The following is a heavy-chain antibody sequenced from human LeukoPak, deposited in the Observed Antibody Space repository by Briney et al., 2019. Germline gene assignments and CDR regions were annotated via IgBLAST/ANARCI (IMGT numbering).Heavy chain of an antibody. CDR3: ARHGGSGYDPLFDAFDI. CDR2: IYYSGST. D-gene: IGHD5-12*01. V-gene: IGHV4-59*08. J-gene: IGHJ3*02. Sequence: SETLSLTCTVSGGSISSYYWSWIRQPPGKGLEWIGHIYYSGSTNYNPSLKSRVTISVDTSKNQFSLKLSSVTAADTAVYYCARHGGSGYDPLFDAFDIWGQGTMVTVSS. CDR1: GGSISSYY.